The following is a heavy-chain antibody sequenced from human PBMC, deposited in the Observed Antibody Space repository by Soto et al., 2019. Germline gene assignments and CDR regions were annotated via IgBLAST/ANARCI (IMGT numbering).Heavy chain of an antibody. V-gene: IGHV4-59*01. D-gene: IGHD6-19*01. J-gene: IGHJ4*02. CDR3: AREGYSSGWNDF. CDR2: ISDSGST. Sequence: LTWIRQTPGKGLEWMGYISDSGSTNYNPSLKRRVTISVATSKNQFSLKLRSVTAADTAVYYCAREGYSSGWNDFWGQGILVTVSS.